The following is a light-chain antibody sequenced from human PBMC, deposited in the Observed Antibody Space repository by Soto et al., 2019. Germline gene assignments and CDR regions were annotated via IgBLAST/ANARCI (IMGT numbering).Light chain of an antibody. CDR3: QQYGSPPQT. J-gene: IGKJ1*01. CDR2: GAS. CDR1: QSVSSSY. V-gene: IGKV3-20*01. Sequence: EIVLTQSPGTLSLSPGERATLSCRASQSVSSSYLAWYQQKTGQAPRLLIYGASSRATGIPDRFSGSGSGTDFTLTISRLEPEDFAVYYCQQYGSPPQTFGQGTKVDSK.